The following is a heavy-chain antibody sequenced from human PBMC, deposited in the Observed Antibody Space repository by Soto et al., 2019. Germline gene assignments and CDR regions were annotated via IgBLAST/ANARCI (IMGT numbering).Heavy chain of an antibody. CDR2: TIPLFGTT. J-gene: IGHJ4*02. V-gene: IGHV1-69*01. Sequence: VQLVQSGAEVKKPGSSVKVSCKASGETFTRYSITWVREAPGQGLQWMGGTIPLFGTTNYAQRFQGRVTITADESTNTANMELTSLTSEDTALYYCGKGPPYGKFGGVAAWWGQGTLVTVSS. D-gene: IGHD3-16*01. CDR1: GETFTRYS. CDR3: GKGPPYGKFGGVAAW.